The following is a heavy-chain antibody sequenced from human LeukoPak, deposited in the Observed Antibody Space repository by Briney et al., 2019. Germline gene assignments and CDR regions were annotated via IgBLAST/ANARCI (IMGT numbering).Heavy chain of an antibody. V-gene: IGHV3-23*01. J-gene: IGHJ4*02. Sequence: PGGSLRLSCAASRFTYSRYAMSWVRQAPGKGLEGVSDISGSGGSTYYAESVKGRFTISRDNSKEALYLQMNSFRAEGTVLYYCANTVTTYYLPVYWGQGTLATVPS. CDR2: ISGSGGST. CDR1: RFTYSRYA. D-gene: IGHD4-11*01. CDR3: ANTVTTYYLPVY.